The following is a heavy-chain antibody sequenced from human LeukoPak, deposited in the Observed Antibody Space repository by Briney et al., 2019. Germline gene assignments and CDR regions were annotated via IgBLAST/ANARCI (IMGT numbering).Heavy chain of an antibody. D-gene: IGHD3-22*01. J-gene: IGHJ3*02. CDR2: ISAYNGHT. V-gene: IGHV1-18*01. CDR3: ARDSRPDSSGYYNDAFDI. Sequence: ASVKVSCKASGYTFTRYGISWVRQAPGQRLEWMGWISAYNGHTNYTQKLQGRVTMTTDTSTSTAYMELSSLRSEDTAVYYCARDSRPDSSGYYNDAFDIWGQGTMVTVSS. CDR1: GYTFTRYG.